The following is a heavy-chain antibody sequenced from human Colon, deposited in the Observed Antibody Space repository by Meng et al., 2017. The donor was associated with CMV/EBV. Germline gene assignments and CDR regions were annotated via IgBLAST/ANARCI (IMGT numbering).Heavy chain of an antibody. CDR3: ARPRGTYYYDSGMDV. J-gene: IGHJ6*02. CDR2: IRYDGTNE. D-gene: IGHD3-22*01. Sequence: GGSLRLSCAVSGFIFSSYGMHWVRQAPGKGLEWVAFIRYDGTNEYYADSVKGRFTISRDISENTLYLEMNNLTPEDTAVYYCARPRGTYYYDSGMDVWGQGTTVTVSS. V-gene: IGHV3-30*02. CDR1: GFIFSSYG.